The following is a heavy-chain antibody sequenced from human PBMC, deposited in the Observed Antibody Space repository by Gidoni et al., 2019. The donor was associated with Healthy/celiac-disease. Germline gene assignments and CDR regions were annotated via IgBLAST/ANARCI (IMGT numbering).Heavy chain of an antibody. D-gene: IGHD3-22*01. Sequence: QVQLVQSGAEVKKPGASVKVSCKSSCYTSTSSGISWVRQAPGQGLEWMGWISAYNGNTNYAQKLQGRVTMTTDTSTSTAYMELRSLRSDDTAVYYCARDGDSSGYYLNDAFDIWGQGTMVTVSS. CDR2: ISAYNGNT. CDR1: CYTSTSSG. V-gene: IGHV1-18*01. CDR3: ARDGDSSGYYLNDAFDI. J-gene: IGHJ3*02.